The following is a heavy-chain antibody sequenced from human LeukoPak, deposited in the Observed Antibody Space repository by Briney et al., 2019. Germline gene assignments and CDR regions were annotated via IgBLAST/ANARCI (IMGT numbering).Heavy chain of an antibody. J-gene: IGHJ4*02. V-gene: IGHV4-30-4*01. D-gene: IGHD3-22*01. CDR2: IYYSGST. CDR3: ARDYYDSSGYSLDY. CDR1: GGSISSGDYY. Sequence: TSETLSLTCTVSGGSISSGDYYWRWIRQPPGKGLEWIGYIYYSGSTYYNPSLKIRVNISVDTSKNQFSLKLSSVTAADTAVYYCARDYYDSSGYSLDYWGQGTLVTVSS.